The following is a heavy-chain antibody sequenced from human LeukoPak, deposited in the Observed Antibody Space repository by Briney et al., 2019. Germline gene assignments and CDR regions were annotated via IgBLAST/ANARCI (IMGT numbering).Heavy chain of an antibody. CDR3: AKAGGWSIFDS. CDR1: GFTFSTYA. Sequence: GGSLRLSCSASGFTFSTYAMSWVRQAPGKGLEWVSGISGSGAGTYYAESVKGRFTISRDNSKNTLYLQMNSLRAEDTAVYYCAKAGGWSIFDSWGQGTLVPVSS. V-gene: IGHV3-23*01. D-gene: IGHD6-19*01. CDR2: ISGSGAGT. J-gene: IGHJ4*02.